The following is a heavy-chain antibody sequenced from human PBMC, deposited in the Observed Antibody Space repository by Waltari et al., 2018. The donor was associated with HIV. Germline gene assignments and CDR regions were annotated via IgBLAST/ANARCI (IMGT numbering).Heavy chain of an antibody. CDR3: SRGRGYSYGYSDL. CDR2: INPNSGNT. CDR1: GYTFTNYD. V-gene: IGHV1-8*01. J-gene: IGHJ4*02. D-gene: IGHD5-18*01. Sequence: QVQLVQSGAEVRKPGASVKVSCKASGYTFTNYDINWVRQAPGQGLEWMGWINPNSGNTGYAQKFQGRVTKTPDTSRSTAYMELTSLTSEDTAVYHCSRGRGYSYGYSDLWGQGTLVTVSS.